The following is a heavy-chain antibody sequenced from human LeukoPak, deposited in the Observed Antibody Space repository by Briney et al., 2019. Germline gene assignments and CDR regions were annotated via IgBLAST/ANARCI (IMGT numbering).Heavy chain of an antibody. CDR3: ARDNGDYRSIYYYMDV. D-gene: IGHD4-11*01. V-gene: IGHV4-31*03. Sequence: SQTLSLTCTVSGGSINSGGSYWSWIRQHPGKGLEWIGCIYYSWSSYYNPSLKSRVTLSLDTSKNQFSLKLSSVTAADTAVYYCARDNGDYRSIYYYMDVWGKGTTVTVSS. J-gene: IGHJ6*03. CDR1: GGSINSGGSY. CDR2: IYYSWSS.